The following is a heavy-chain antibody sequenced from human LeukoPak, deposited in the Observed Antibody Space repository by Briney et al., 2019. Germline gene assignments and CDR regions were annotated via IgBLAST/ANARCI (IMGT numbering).Heavy chain of an antibody. Sequence: GGSLRLSCAASGFTFSTFNMHWVRQAPGKGPEWVALISADESNEYYADSVKGRFTISRDNSKNTVYLQMNSLRTEDTAVYHCAKDLAGSYYGGGQRYYFDYWGQGTLVTVS. CDR3: AKDLAGSYYGGGQRYYFDY. V-gene: IGHV3-30*18. CDR1: GFTFSTFN. CDR2: ISADESNE. D-gene: IGHD3-10*01. J-gene: IGHJ4*02.